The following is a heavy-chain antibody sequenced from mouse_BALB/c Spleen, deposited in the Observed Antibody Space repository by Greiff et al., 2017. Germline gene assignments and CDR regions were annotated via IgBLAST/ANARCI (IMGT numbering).Heavy chain of an antibody. CDR2: IYPGDGDT. D-gene: IGHD2-3*01. CDR3: AREIYDGYYVGF. Sequence: LVESGAELVRPGSSVKISCKASGYAFSSYWMNWVKQRPGQGLEWIGQIYPGDGDTNYNGKFKGKATLTADKSSSTAYMQLSSLTSEDSAVYFCAREIYDGYYVGFWGQGTLVTVSA. V-gene: IGHV1-80*01. CDR1: GYAFSSYW. J-gene: IGHJ3*01.